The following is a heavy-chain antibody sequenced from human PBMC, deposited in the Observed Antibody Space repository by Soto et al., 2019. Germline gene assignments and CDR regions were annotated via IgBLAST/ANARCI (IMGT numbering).Heavy chain of an antibody. CDR2: IYYSGST. J-gene: IGHJ4*02. Sequence: SETLSLTCTVSGGSISSGGYYWSWIRQHPGKGLEWIGYIYYSGSTYYNPSLKSRVTISVDTSKNQFSLKLSSVTAADTAVYYGAGGRFLDDRTFDHWGQGTLVTVSS. CDR1: GGSISSGGYY. CDR3: AGGRFLDDRTFDH. D-gene: IGHD3-3*01. V-gene: IGHV4-31*03.